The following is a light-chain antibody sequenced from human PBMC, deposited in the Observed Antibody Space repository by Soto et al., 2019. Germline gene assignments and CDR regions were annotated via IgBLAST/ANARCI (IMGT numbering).Light chain of an antibody. Sequence: DIQMTQSPSYVSASIGDRVTITCRASQGSRSWLAWYQQKPGKAPKLLIYAASSLQSGVPSRFSGSGSGTDFPLTISSLQPEDFATYFCQQANSYPFTFGPGTKVDVK. V-gene: IGKV1-12*01. CDR3: QQANSYPFT. CDR1: QGSRSW. CDR2: AAS. J-gene: IGKJ3*01.